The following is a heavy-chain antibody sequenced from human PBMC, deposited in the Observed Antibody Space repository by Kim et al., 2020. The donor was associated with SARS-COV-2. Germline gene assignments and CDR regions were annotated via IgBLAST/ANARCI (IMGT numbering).Heavy chain of an antibody. J-gene: IGHJ4*02. CDR2: LHSGGSA. Sequence: GGPLRLSCVASGFTVSTSYMSWVRQAPGKGLEWVSGLHSGGSAFYADSVKGRFTISRDDSKNTLYLQMSRLRAEDTAVYYCARGNQGRDWNFDYWGQGTL. CDR1: GFTVSTSY. D-gene: IGHD1-1*01. V-gene: IGHV3-53*01. CDR3: ARGNQGRDWNFDY.